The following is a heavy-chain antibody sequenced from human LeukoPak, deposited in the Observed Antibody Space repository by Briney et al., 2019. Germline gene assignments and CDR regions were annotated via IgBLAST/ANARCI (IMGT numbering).Heavy chain of an antibody. Sequence: SVKVSCKAPGFTFVNSAMQWVRQARGQRLEWIGWIVVGSGHTNYAQKFQERVTITRDMSTGTAYMELRSLRSEDTAVYYCAATAYYDKDYYMDVWGKGTTVIVSS. CDR2: IVVGSGHT. V-gene: IGHV1-58*02. CDR1: GFTFVNSA. CDR3: AATAYYDKDYYMDV. J-gene: IGHJ6*03. D-gene: IGHD3-16*01.